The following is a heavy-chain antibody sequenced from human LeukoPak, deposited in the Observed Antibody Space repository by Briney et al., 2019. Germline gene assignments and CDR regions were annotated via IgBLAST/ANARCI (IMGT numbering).Heavy chain of an antibody. Sequence: PGGSLRLSCAASGFTFSSYAMSWVRQAPGKGLEWVSAISGSGGSTYYADSVKGRFTISRDNSKNTLYLQMNRLRAEDTAVYYCAKEPGEVVTARYFDYWGQGTLVTVSS. CDR2: ISGSGGST. CDR3: AKEPGEVVTARYFDY. D-gene: IGHD2-21*02. CDR1: GFTFSSYA. J-gene: IGHJ4*02. V-gene: IGHV3-23*01.